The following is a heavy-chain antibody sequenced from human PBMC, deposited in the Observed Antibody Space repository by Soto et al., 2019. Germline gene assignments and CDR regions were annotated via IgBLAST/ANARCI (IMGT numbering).Heavy chain of an antibody. J-gene: IGHJ4*02. CDR2: IYHSGSI. CDR1: SGSISSTNW. D-gene: IGHD6-19*01. CDR3: VKEGSGWSYLDH. V-gene: IGHV4-4*02. Sequence: QEEQQESGPGLVKHSGTLSRSCVVSSGSISSTNWWSWVRQTPGRGLEWIGAIYHSGSINYNPSLRSRATISVDKSKNQFSLNLISVTAADTAVYFCVKEGSGWSYLDHWGQGILVTVSS.